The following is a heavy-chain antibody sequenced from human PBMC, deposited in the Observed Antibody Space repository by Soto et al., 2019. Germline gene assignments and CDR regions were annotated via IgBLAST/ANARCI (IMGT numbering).Heavy chain of an antibody. CDR1: GYTFTGYY. D-gene: IGHD2-2*01. V-gene: IGHV1-69*02. CDR3: ASHSRDMPQSDY. CDR2: IIPILGIA. J-gene: IGHJ4*02. Sequence: SVKVSCKASGYTFTGYYMHWVRQAPGQGLEWMGRIIPILGIANYAQKFQGRVTITADKSTSTAYMELSSLRSEDTAVYYCASHSRDMPQSDYWGQGTLVTISS.